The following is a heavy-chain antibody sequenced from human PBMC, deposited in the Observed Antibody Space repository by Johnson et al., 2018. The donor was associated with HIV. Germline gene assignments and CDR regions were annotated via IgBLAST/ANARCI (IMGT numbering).Heavy chain of an antibody. CDR2: TNWNGGSP. CDR1: GFTFEDYG. Sequence: VQLVESGGGVVRPGGSLRLSCAASGFTFEDYGMSWVRQAPGKGLEWASGTNWNGGSPGDADSVKGRFNISRENAKNSLYLQMNSLSAEDTAVYYCARVPEGDDDAFDIWGQGTMVTVSS. J-gene: IGHJ3*02. V-gene: IGHV3-20*04. D-gene: IGHD2-21*01. CDR3: ARVPEGDDDAFDI.